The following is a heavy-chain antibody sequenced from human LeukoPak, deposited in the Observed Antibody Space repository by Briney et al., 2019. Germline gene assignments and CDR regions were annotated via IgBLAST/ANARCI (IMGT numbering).Heavy chain of an antibody. V-gene: IGHV4-30-2*01. CDR2: IYHSGNT. CDR3: ARGGGYSYGKGYDY. Sequence: PSQTLSLTCAVSGGSIRSGGYSWSWIRQPPGKGLEWIGYIYHSGNTYYNSPLKSRVTISVDRSKNQFSLKLSSVTAADTAVYYCARGGGYSYGKGYDYWGQGTLVTVSS. CDR1: GGSIRSGGYS. J-gene: IGHJ4*02. D-gene: IGHD5-18*01.